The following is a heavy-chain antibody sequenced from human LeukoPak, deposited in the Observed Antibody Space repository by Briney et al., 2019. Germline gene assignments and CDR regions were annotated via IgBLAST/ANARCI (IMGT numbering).Heavy chain of an antibody. CDR1: GDSVSSNSAA. Sequence: SQTLSLTCAISGDSVSSNSAAWNWIRQSPWRGLEWLGRTYYRSKWYNDYVVSVESRITINPDTSKIPFSLQLNSVTPEDTAVYYCARDLYSSGSVSYNWFDPWGQGTLVTVSS. CDR3: ARDLYSSGSVSYNWFDP. D-gene: IGHD6-19*01. J-gene: IGHJ5*02. CDR2: TYYRSKWYN. V-gene: IGHV6-1*01.